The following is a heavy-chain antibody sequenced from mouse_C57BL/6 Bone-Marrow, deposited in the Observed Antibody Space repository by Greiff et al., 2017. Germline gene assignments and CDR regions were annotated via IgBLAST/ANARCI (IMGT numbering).Heavy chain of an antibody. Sequence: VQLQQSGAELARPGASVKLSCKASGYTFTSYGISWVKQRTGQGLEWIGEIYPRSGNTYYNEKFKGKATLTADKSSSTEYMELRSLTSEDSAVYFCARKRSNYGYYAMDYWGQGTSVTVSS. CDR1: GYTFTSYG. CDR2: IYPRSGNT. V-gene: IGHV1-81*01. CDR3: ARKRSNYGYYAMDY. D-gene: IGHD2-5*01. J-gene: IGHJ4*01.